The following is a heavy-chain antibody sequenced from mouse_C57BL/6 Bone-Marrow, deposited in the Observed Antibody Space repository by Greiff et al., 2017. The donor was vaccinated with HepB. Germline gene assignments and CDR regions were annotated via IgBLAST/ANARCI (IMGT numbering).Heavy chain of an antibody. D-gene: IGHD2-5*01. CDR1: GFTFTDYY. CDR2: VYPYNGGT. J-gene: IGHJ4*01. Sequence: DVKLVESGPVLVKPGPSVKISCKASGFTFTDYYMHWVKQSHGKSLEWIGLVYPYNGGTSYNQKFKGKATLTVDTSSSTAYMELNSLTSEDSAVYYCARYSKGANYYAMDYWGQGTSVTVSS. CDR3: ARYSKGANYYAMDY. V-gene: IGHV1-36*01.